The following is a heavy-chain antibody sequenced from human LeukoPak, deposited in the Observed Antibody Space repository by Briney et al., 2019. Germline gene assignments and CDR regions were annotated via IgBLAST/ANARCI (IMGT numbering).Heavy chain of an antibody. Sequence: GGSLRLSCAASGFTFSSYGTSWVRQAPGKGLEWVSAISGSGGSTYYADSVKGRFTISRDNSKNTLYLQMNSLRAEDTAVYYCAKQGQLEYYYDSSGDRANDAFDIWGQGTMVTVSS. CDR1: GFTFSSYG. V-gene: IGHV3-23*01. J-gene: IGHJ3*02. CDR3: AKQGQLEYYYDSSGDRANDAFDI. CDR2: ISGSGGST. D-gene: IGHD3-22*01.